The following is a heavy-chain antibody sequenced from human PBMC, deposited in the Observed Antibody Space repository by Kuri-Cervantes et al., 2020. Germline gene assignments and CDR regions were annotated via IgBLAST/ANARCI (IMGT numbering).Heavy chain of an antibody. V-gene: IGHV1-18*01. J-gene: IGHJ6*02. D-gene: IGHD2-21*02. Sequence: ASVKVSCKASGYTFTSYGISWVRQAPGQGLEWMGWTSAYNGNTNYAQKLQGRVTMTTDTSTSTAYMELRSLRSDDTAVYYCAREAYCGGDCYSAVYYYYGMDVWGQGTTVTVSS. CDR3: AREAYCGGDCYSAVYYYYGMDV. CDR1: GYTFTSYG. CDR2: TSAYNGNT.